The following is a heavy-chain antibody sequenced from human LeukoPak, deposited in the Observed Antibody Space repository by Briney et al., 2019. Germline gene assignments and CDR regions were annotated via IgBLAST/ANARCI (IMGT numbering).Heavy chain of an antibody. CDR3: ARVPYCSSTSCYFTWFDP. CDR2: IIPIFGTA. Sequence: ASVKVSCKASGGTFSSYAISWVRQAPGQVLEWMGGIIPIFGTANYAQKFQGRVTITADKSTSTAYMELSSLRSEDTAVYYCARVPYCSSTSCYFTWFDPWGQGTLVTVSS. D-gene: IGHD2-2*01. V-gene: IGHV1-69*06. CDR1: GGTFSSYA. J-gene: IGHJ5*02.